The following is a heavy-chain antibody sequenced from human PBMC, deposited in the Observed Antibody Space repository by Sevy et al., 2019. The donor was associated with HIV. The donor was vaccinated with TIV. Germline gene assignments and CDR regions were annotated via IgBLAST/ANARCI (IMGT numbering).Heavy chain of an antibody. CDR2: IYYSGST. J-gene: IGHJ4*02. CDR1: GGSISSYY. Sequence: SETLSLTCTVSGGSISSYYWSWIRQPPGKGLEWIGYIYYSGSTNYNPSLKSRVTISVDTSKNQFYLKLRTVTAAATALYSCARDSSGMWAPVDYWGQGTLVSVSS. V-gene: IGHV4-59*01. CDR3: ARDSSGMWAPVDY. D-gene: IGHD6-19*01.